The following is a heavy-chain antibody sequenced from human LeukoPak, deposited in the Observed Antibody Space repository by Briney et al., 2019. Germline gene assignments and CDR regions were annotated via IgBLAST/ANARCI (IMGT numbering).Heavy chain of an antibody. J-gene: IGHJ4*02. V-gene: IGHV4-30-2*01. CDR3: ARGRVYCSSTSCYDGFDY. Sequence: PSETLSLTCTVSGGSISSGGYYWSWIRQPPGKGLEWIGYIYHSGSTYYNPSLKSRVTISVDRSKNQFSLKLSSVTAADTAVYYCARGRVYCSSTSCYDGFDYWGQGTLVTVSS. D-gene: IGHD2-2*01. CDR1: GGSISSGGYY. CDR2: IYHSGST.